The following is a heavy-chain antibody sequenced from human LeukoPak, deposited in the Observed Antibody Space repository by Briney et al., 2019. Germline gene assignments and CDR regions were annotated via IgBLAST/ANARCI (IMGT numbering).Heavy chain of an antibody. V-gene: IGHV4-39*02. J-gene: IGHJ4*02. Sequence: SETLSLTCTVSGGSIRTSRPSWGWIRQSPGKGLEWIGSVYYVGNAYYRPSLLSRATISIDTSKTHISLRLTSVTAADTAVYCCATHEEGSYFETWGQGALVTVSS. D-gene: IGHD3-10*01. CDR2: VYYVGNA. CDR3: ATHEEGSYFET. CDR1: GGSIRTSRPS.